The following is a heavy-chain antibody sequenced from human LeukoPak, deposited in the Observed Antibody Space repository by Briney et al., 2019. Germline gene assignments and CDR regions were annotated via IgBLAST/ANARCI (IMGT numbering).Heavy chain of an antibody. CDR1: GFTLSSYS. CDR2: IGSSSTYI. V-gene: IGHV3-21*01. D-gene: IGHD7-27*01. Sequence: GGSLRLSCAASGFTLSSYSLNWVRQAPGKGLEWVSSIGSSSTYIYYADSLKGRFTISRDNAKNSLFLQMNSLRAEDTAVYYCARGGPGYYFDYWGQGALVTVSS. J-gene: IGHJ4*02. CDR3: ARGGPGYYFDY.